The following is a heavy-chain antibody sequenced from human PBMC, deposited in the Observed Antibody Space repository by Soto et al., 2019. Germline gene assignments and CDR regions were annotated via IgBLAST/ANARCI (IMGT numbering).Heavy chain of an antibody. D-gene: IGHD1-1*01. CDR1: GDTFSSYA. V-gene: IGHV1-69*12. CDR2: IIPIFGTA. J-gene: IGHJ6*02. CDR3: AFRNNRPLRYGMDV. Sequence: QVQLVQSGAEVKKPGSSVKVSCKASGDTFSSYAISWVRQAPGQGLEWMGGIIPIFGTANYAQKFQGRVTITAEESTGTAYLGLSSLRSEDTAVYYCAFRNNRPLRYGMDVWGQGTTVTVSS.